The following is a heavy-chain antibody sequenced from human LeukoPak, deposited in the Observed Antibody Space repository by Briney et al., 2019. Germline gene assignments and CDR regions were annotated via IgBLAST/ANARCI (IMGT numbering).Heavy chain of an antibody. CDR1: GGSISSYY. CDR3: ARVDYYDSSGYYHFDY. Sequence: SETLSLTCTVSGGSISSYYWSWIRQPPGKGLEWIGYIYYSGSTNYNPSLKSRVTISVDTSKNQFSLKLSSVTAADTAVYYCARVDYYDSSGYYHFDYWGQGTLVTVSS. J-gene: IGHJ4*02. V-gene: IGHV4-59*01. D-gene: IGHD3-22*01. CDR2: IYYSGST.